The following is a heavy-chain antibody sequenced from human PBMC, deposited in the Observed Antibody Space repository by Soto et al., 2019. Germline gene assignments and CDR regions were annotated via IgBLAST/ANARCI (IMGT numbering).Heavy chain of an antibody. Sequence: EVQLLESGGGLVQPGGSLRLSCAASGFTFSSYAMSWVRQAPGKGLEWVSAISGSGGSTYYADSVKGRFTISRDNSKNTLYLQMNSLRAEDTAVYYCAKRNYGRNYYYYGMDVWGQGTTVTVSS. CDR1: GFTFSSYA. V-gene: IGHV3-23*01. CDR3: AKRNYGRNYYYYGMDV. J-gene: IGHJ6*02. D-gene: IGHD4-17*01. CDR2: ISGSGGST.